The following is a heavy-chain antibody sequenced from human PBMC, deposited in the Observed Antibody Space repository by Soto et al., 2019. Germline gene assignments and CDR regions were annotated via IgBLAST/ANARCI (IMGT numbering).Heavy chain of an antibody. CDR1: GFTFGDYA. CDR3: TRGLATMVRRMA. CDR2: IRSKAYGGTT. J-gene: IGHJ5*02. D-gene: IGHD3-10*01. Sequence: GGSLRLSCTASGFTFGDYAMSWFRQAPGKGLEWVGLIRSKAYGGTTEYAASVKGRFTISRDDSKSIAYLQMNSLKTEDTAVNFCTRGLATMVRRMAWGQGTLVTVSS. V-gene: IGHV3-49*03.